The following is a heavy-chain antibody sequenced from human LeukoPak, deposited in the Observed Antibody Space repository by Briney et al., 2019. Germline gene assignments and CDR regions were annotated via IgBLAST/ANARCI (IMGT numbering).Heavy chain of an antibody. CDR1: GGSISSGCYY. CDR3: ARDLGVAARRGCYYYMDV. J-gene: IGHJ6*03. V-gene: IGHV4-61*02. CDR2: ICTSGST. D-gene: IGHD6-6*01. Sequence: PSQTLSLTCTVSGGSISSGCYYWSWIRQPAGKGLEWIGRICTSGSTNYNPSLKSRVTISVDTSKNQFSLKLSSVTAADTAVYYCARDLGVAARRGCYYYMDVWGKGTTVTVSS.